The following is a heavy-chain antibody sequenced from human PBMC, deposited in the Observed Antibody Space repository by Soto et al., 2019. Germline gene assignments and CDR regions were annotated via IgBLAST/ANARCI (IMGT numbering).Heavy chain of an antibody. Sequence: GASVKVSCKASGGTFSSYAISWVRQAPGQGLEWMGGIIPIFGTANYAQKFQGRVTITADESTSTAYMELSSLRSEDTAVYYCARQAVAGDPITYYYYGMDVWGQGTTVTVSS. D-gene: IGHD6-19*01. J-gene: IGHJ6*02. CDR1: GGTFSSYA. CDR3: ARQAVAGDPITYYYYGMDV. CDR2: IIPIFGTA. V-gene: IGHV1-69*13.